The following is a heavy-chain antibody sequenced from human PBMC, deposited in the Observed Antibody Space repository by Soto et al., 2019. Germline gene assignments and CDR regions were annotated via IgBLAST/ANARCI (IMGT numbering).Heavy chain of an antibody. Sequence: SETLSLTCTVYGGSMSSSSHYWDWIRQPPGKGLEWIGSVYYSGNTSYSPSLKSRVTISVDTFGNQFSLRLRSVTAADTAVYYCARHGKDCGADCYSRWFDPWGQGTLVTVSS. D-gene: IGHD2-21*02. J-gene: IGHJ5*02. CDR2: VYYSGNT. CDR3: ARHGKDCGADCYSRWFDP. V-gene: IGHV4-39*01. CDR1: GGSMSSSSHY.